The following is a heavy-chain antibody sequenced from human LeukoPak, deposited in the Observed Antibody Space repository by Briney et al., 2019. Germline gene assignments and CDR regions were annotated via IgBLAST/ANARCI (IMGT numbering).Heavy chain of an antibody. J-gene: IGHJ4*02. D-gene: IGHD3-22*01. V-gene: IGHV3-30-3*01. CDR2: ISYDGSNK. CDR1: GFTFSSYA. CDR3: AKDRDRSGYYYTFDY. Sequence: GRSLRLSCAASGFTFSSYAMHWVRQAPGKGLEWVAVISYDGSNKYYADSVKGRFTISRDNAKNSLYLQMNSLRAEDTALYYCAKDRDRSGYYYTFDYWGQGTLVTVSS.